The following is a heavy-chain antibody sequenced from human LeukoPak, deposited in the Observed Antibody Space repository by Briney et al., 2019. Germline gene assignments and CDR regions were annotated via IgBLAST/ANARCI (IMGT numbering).Heavy chain of an antibody. J-gene: IGHJ4*02. CDR2: IYSGGST. V-gene: IGHV3-53*01. Sequence: GGSLRLSCAASGFTVSSNYMSWVRQAPGKGLEWVSVIYSGGSTYYADSVKGRFTISRDNSKNTLYLQMNSPRAEDTAVYYCAKVLAYYFDYWGQGTLVTVSS. CDR1: GFTVSSNY. CDR3: AKVLAYYFDY.